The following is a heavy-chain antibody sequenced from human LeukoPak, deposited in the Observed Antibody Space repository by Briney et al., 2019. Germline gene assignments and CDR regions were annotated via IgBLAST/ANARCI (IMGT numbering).Heavy chain of an antibody. Sequence: GGSLRLSCAASGFIFRGYWMSWVRQAPGKGLEWVANIKEDGSEKYYVDFAKGRFTISRDNAENSVYLQMNSLRAEDTAVYYCARDSARSDYWGQGTLVTVSS. CDR3: ARDSARSDY. D-gene: IGHD6-6*01. V-gene: IGHV3-7*01. CDR1: GFIFRGYW. J-gene: IGHJ4*02. CDR2: IKEDGSEK.